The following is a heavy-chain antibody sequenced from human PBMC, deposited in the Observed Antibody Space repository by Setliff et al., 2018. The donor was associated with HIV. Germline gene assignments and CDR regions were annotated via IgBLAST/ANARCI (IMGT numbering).Heavy chain of an antibody. J-gene: IGHJ5*02. CDR3: ARGVARQVVIDRWFDP. D-gene: IGHD2-21*01. V-gene: IGHV4-34*01. CDR2: ISYSGST. CDR1: GGSFSDFY. Sequence: PSETLSLTCAVFGGSFSDFYWSWIRQPPGKGLEWIGEISYSGSTVYNPSLKSRVTMSVDASKNLVSLNLNSVTAADTAIYYCARGVARQVVIDRWFDPRGQGTPVTVS.